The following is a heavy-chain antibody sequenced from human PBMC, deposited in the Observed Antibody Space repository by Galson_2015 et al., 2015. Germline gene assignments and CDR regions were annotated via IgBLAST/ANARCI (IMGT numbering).Heavy chain of an antibody. D-gene: IGHD6-13*01. CDR1: GFTFSSYW. CDR2: IKQDGSEK. V-gene: IGHV3-7*01. J-gene: IGHJ4*02. CDR3: ARDRDSSSWDANFDY. Sequence: SLRLSCAASGFTFSSYWMSWVRQAPGKGLEWVANIKQDGSEKYYVDSVKGRFTISRDNAKNSLYLQMNSLRAEDTAVYYCARDRDSSSWDANFDYWGQGTLVTVSS.